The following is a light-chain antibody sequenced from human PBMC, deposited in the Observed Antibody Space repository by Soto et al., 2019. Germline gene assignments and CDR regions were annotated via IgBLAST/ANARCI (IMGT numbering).Light chain of an antibody. J-gene: IGKJ3*01. CDR1: QSINNRY. CDR2: AAS. CDR3: QQYESSPVFT. Sequence: EIVLTQSPGTLSLSPGERATLSCRASQSINNRYLASYQQKPGQAPRLLIYAASSRATGIPDRISGSGAGTDFTLTISRLEPEDFAVYYCQQYESSPVFTFGPGTKVDIK. V-gene: IGKV3-20*01.